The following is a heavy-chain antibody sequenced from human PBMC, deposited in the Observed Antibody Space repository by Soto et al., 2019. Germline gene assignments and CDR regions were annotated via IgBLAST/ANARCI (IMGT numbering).Heavy chain of an antibody. CDR1: GFTFSSYG. Sequence: QVQLVESGGGVVQPGRSLRLSCAASGFTFSSYGMHWVRQAPGKGLEWVAVIWYDGSNEYYADSVKGRFTISRDNSKNTLYLQMNSLRAEDTAVYYCARDGSYGDYSGWGQGTLVTVSS. D-gene: IGHD4-17*01. V-gene: IGHV3-33*01. CDR3: ARDGSYGDYSG. CDR2: IWYDGSNE. J-gene: IGHJ4*02.